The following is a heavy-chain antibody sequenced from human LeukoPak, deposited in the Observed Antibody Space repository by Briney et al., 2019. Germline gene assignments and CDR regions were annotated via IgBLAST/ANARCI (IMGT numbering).Heavy chain of an antibody. J-gene: IGHJ4*02. CDR2: VSGSGATT. CDR3: AKQNDYFDSNGYQSH. V-gene: IGHV3-23*01. CDR1: GFTFSNYA. Sequence: GGSLRLSCAASGFTFSNYAMSWVRQAPGKGLEWVSAVSGSGATTYFADSVRGRFTISRDNSKTTLYLQMNSLRAEDTAIYYCAKQNDYFDSNGYQSHWGQGTPVTVSP. D-gene: IGHD3-22*01.